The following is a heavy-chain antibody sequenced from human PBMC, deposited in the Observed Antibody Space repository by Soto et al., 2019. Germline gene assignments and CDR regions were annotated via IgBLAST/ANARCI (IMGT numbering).Heavy chain of an antibody. CDR3: ARVRADTYYYDSSGYYFDY. V-gene: IGHV4-30-2*01. J-gene: IGHJ4*02. CDR2: IYHSGST. Sequence: PSETLSLTCAVSGGSISSGGYSWSWIRQPPGKGLEWIGYIYHSGSTYYNPSLKSRVTISVDRSKNQFSLKLSSVTAADTAVYYCARVRADTYYYDSSGYYFDYWGQGTLVTVSS. D-gene: IGHD3-22*01. CDR1: GGSISSGGYS.